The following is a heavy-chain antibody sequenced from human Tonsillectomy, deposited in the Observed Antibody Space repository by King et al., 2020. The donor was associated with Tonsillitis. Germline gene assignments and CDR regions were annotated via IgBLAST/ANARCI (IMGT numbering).Heavy chain of an antibody. V-gene: IGHV4-34*01. J-gene: IGHJ4*02. D-gene: IGHD3-22*01. CDR3: ASISSGYYYSDY. Sequence: VQLQQWGAGLLKPSATLSLTCAVYGGSFSGYYWSWIRQPPGKGLEWIGEINHRGSTNYNPSLKSRVTISVDTSKNQFSLKLSSVTAADTAVYYCASISSGYYYSDYWGQGTLVTVSS. CDR2: INHRGST. CDR1: GGSFSGYY.